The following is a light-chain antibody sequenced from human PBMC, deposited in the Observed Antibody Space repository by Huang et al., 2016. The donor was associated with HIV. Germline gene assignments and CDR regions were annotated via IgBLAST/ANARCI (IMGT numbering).Light chain of an antibody. V-gene: IGKV1-33*01. J-gene: IGKJ1*01. CDR3: QHYDSLPPWT. Sequence: DNQMTQSPSSLSASVGDRVTISCQASQDIGKYLNWYQQKPGQAPKLLIFDASNLETGVPSRFSGSGSGTDFTFTINTLQPEDIATYYCQHYDSLPPWTFGQGTRVEI. CDR2: DAS. CDR1: QDIGKY.